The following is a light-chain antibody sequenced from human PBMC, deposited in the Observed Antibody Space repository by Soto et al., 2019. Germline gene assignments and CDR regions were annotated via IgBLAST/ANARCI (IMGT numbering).Light chain of an antibody. V-gene: IGKV3-15*01. Sequence: EIVMTQSPATLSLSPGERATLSCRASQTIDNTLAWYQRKPGQAPRLLIYDASTRATGVPARFSGSGSGTDFTLTISSLQSEDFAVYYCQHYNNWPPWTFGQGTRWIS. CDR2: DAS. CDR3: QHYNNWPPWT. CDR1: QTIDNT. J-gene: IGKJ1*01.